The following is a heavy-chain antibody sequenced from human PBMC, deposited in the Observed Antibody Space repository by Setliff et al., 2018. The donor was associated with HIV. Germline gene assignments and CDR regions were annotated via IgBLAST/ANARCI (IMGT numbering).Heavy chain of an antibody. CDR2: INTNTGNP. Sequence: VKVSCKASGYTFTSYAMNWVRQAPGQGLEWMGMINTNTGNPTYAQGFTGRFVFSLDTSVSTAYLQISSLKAEDTAVYHCARDFGRFGELYSDYWGQGTLVTVSS. J-gene: IGHJ4*02. CDR3: ARDFGRFGELYSDY. CDR1: GYTFTSYA. V-gene: IGHV7-4-1*02. D-gene: IGHD3-10*01.